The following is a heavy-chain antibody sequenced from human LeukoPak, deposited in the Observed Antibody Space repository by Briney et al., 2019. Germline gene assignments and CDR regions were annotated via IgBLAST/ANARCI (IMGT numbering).Heavy chain of an antibody. CDR3: ARLGRADSGYYVAYDI. J-gene: IGHJ3*02. CDR2: INPNSGGT. D-gene: IGHD3-22*01. CDR1: GYTFTGYY. Sequence: ASVKVSCKASGYTFTGYYMHWVRQASGQGLEWMGWINPNSGGTNYAQKFQGRVTMTRDTSISTAYMELSRLRSDDTAFYYCARLGRADSGYYVAYDIWGQGTMVTVSS. V-gene: IGHV1-2*02.